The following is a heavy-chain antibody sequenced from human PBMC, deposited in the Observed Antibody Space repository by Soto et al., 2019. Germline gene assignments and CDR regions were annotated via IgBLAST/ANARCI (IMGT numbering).Heavy chain of an antibody. V-gene: IGHV3-30-3*01. Sequence: QVQLVESGGGVVQPGRSLRLSCAASGFTFSSYAMHWVRQAPGKGLEWVAVISYDGSNKYYADSVKGRFTISRDNSKNTLYLQINSLRAEDTAVYYCARDKWEMGLFDYWGQGTLVTVSS. CDR1: GFTFSSYA. CDR2: ISYDGSNK. D-gene: IGHD1-26*01. CDR3: ARDKWEMGLFDY. J-gene: IGHJ4*02.